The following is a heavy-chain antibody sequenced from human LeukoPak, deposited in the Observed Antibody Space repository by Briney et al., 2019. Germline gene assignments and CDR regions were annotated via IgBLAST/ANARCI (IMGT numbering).Heavy chain of an antibody. CDR2: TYYRTKWFN. D-gene: IGHD1-26*01. CDR3: ARGPLGATSGFDY. J-gene: IGHJ4*02. CDR1: GDSVSSKSTA. Sequence: SQTLSLTCATSGDSVSSKSTAWNWIRQSPSRGLEWLGRTYYRTKWFNDYAVSVKSRITINSDTSKNQFSLQLNSVTPEDTAVYYCARGPLGATSGFDYWGQGTLLTVSS. V-gene: IGHV6-1*01.